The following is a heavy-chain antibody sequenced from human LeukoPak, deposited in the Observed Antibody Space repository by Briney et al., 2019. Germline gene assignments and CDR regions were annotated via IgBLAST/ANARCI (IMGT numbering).Heavy chain of an antibody. CDR2: INWNGGST. Sequence: GGSLRLSCAASGFTFDDYGMSWVRQAPGKGLEWVSGINWNGGSTGYADSVKGRFTISRDNAKNSLYLQMNSLRAEDTALYYCARAYYDGSGYLTSDYWGQGTLVTVSS. CDR3: ARAYYDGSGYLTSDY. CDR1: GFTFDDYG. D-gene: IGHD3-22*01. J-gene: IGHJ4*02. V-gene: IGHV3-20*04.